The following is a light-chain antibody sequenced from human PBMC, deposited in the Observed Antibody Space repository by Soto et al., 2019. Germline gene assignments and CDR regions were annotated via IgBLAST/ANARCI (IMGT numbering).Light chain of an antibody. J-gene: IGLJ3*02. CDR2: NNN. V-gene: IGLV1-44*01. Sequence: QSVLTQPPSASGTPGQRVTIACSGSSSNIGSTTVKWYQQLPGTAPKLLIYNNNQRPSGVPDRFSGSKSGTSASLAISGLKSEYEGDYDCAAWDDSLNGVVFGGGTKLTVL. CDR3: AAWDDSLNGVV. CDR1: SSNIGSTT.